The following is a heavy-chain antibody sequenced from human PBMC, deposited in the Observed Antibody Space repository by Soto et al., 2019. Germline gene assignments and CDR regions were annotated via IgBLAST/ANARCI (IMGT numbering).Heavy chain of an antibody. CDR3: ARSTLGWFDP. CDR2: IYYSGST. CDR1: GGXISSYY. Sequence: PSETLSLTCTVSGGXISSYYWSWIRQPPGKGLEWIGYIYYSGSTNYNPSLKSRVTISVDTSKNQFSLKLSSVTAADTAVYYCARSTLGWFDPWGQGTLVTVSS. J-gene: IGHJ5*02. V-gene: IGHV4-59*01. D-gene: IGHD1-1*01.